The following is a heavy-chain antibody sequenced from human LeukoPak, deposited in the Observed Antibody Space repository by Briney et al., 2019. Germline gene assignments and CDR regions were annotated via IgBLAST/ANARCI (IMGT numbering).Heavy chain of an antibody. CDR1: GGSISSYY. D-gene: IGHD1-26*01. Sequence: SETLSLTCTVSGGSISSYYWSWIRQPPGKGLEWIGYIYYSGSTYYNPSLKSRVTISVDTSKNQFSLKLSSVTAADTAVYYCARQRRWELPSRPLSSYYYGMDVWGQGTTVTVSS. CDR2: IYYSGST. V-gene: IGHV4-59*04. CDR3: ARQRRWELPSRPLSSYYYGMDV. J-gene: IGHJ6*02.